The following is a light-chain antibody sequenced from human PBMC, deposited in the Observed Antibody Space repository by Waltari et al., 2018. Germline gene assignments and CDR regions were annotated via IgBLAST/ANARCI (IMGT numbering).Light chain of an antibody. CDR1: QSLSNL. V-gene: IGKV3-11*01. J-gene: IGKJ2*03. CDR2: DAS. Sequence: DIVLTQSPAPLSLSTGERATLSCRASQSLSNLLAWYQQKPGQAPRLLIYDASNRATDTPARFSGSGSGTDFTLTISSLEPEDFAVYYCQQRIDSFSFGQGTKLQIK. CDR3: QQRIDSFS.